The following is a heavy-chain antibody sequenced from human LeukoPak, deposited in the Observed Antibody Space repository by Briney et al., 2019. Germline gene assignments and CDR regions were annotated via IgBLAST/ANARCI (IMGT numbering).Heavy chain of an antibody. D-gene: IGHD2-2*01. J-gene: IGHJ6*04. CDR2: IKQDGSEK. Sequence: GGSLRLSCAASGFTFSSYWMSWDRQAPGKGLEWVANIKQDGSEKYYVDSVKGRFTISRDNAKNSLYLQMNSLRAEDTAVYYCARGGRPAATTTWYYYYYGMDVWGKGTTVTVSS. CDR3: ARGGRPAATTTWYYYYYGMDV. CDR1: GFTFSSYW. V-gene: IGHV3-7*03.